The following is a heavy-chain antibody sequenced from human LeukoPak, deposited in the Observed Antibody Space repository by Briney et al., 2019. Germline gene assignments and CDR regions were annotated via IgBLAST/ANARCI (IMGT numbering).Heavy chain of an antibody. J-gene: IGHJ4*02. CDR3: AARYYDFWSGYYTGDY. D-gene: IGHD3-3*01. CDR1: GGSFSGYY. CDR2: INHSGST. V-gene: IGHV4-34*01. Sequence: SETLSLTCAVYGGSFSGYYWSRIRQPPGKGLEWIGEINHSGSTNYNPSLKSRVTISVDTSKNQFSLKLSSVTAADTAVYYCAARYYDFWSGYYTGDYWGQGTLVTVSS.